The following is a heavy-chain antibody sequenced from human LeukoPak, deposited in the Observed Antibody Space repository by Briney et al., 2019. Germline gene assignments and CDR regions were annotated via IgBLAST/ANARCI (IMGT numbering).Heavy chain of an antibody. V-gene: IGHV4-34*01. CDR3: AREGSNTSCLDI. CDR1: GGSLSGYY. Sequence: SETLSLTCAVYGGSLSGYYWSWIRQPPGKGLEWIGEINHSGSTNYNPSLKSRVTISVDTSKNQFSLKLSSVTAADTAVYYCAREGSNTSCLDIWGKGTTVTVSS. D-gene: IGHD2-2*01. CDR2: INHSGST. J-gene: IGHJ6*04.